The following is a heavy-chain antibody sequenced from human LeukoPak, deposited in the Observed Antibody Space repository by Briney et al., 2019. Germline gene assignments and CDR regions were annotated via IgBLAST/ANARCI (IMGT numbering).Heavy chain of an antibody. Sequence: VASVKVSCKASGGTFSSYAISWVRQAPGQGLEWMGGIIPIFGTANYAQKFQGRVTITTDESTSTAYMELSSLRSEDTAVYYCARDHYYDSTRGAPGWFDPWGQGTLVTVSS. CDR3: ARDHYYDSTRGAPGWFDP. CDR2: IIPIFGTA. CDR1: GGTFSSYA. J-gene: IGHJ5*02. V-gene: IGHV1-69*05. D-gene: IGHD3-22*01.